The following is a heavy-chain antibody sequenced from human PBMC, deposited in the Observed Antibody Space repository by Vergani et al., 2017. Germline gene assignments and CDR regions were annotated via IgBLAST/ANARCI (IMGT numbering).Heavy chain of an antibody. CDR3: AFGGVRATEHFDC. V-gene: IGHV3-48*01. CDR1: GFTFSSYS. Sequence: EVQLVESGGGLVQPGGSLRLSCAASGFTFSSYSINWVRQAPGKGLVWVSYISGSSSTIYYADSVKGRFTISRDNAKKSLYLQMNSLRAEDTAVYYCAFGGVRATEHFDCWGQGTLVTVSS. J-gene: IGHJ4*02. CDR2: ISGSSSTI. D-gene: IGHD1-26*01.